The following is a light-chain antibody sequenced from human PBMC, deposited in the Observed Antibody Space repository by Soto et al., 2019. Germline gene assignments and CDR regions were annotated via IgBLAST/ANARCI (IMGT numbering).Light chain of an antibody. CDR1: QSVSSNF. V-gene: IGKV3-20*01. Sequence: EIVLTQSPGTLSLSPWERATLSCRASQSVSSNFLAWYQQKPGQAPRLLIYGASNRATGFPDRFSGSGSGTDFTLTITRLEPEDFAVYFCQQYGSSPRTFGQGTKVDIK. J-gene: IGKJ1*01. CDR2: GAS. CDR3: QQYGSSPRT.